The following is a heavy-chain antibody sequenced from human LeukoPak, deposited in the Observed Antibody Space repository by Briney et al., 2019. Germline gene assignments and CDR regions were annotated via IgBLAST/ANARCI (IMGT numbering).Heavy chain of an antibody. J-gene: IGHJ3*02. CDR3: ARPREVLRFLEWPDAFDI. CDR2: IYYSGST. D-gene: IGHD3-3*01. CDR1: GGSISSYY. Sequence: PSETLSLTCTVSGGSISSYYWSWIRQPPGKGLEWIGYIYYSGSTNYNPSLKSRVTISVDTSKNQFSLKLSSVTAADTAVYYCARPREVLRFLEWPDAFDIWGQGTMVTVSS. V-gene: IGHV4-59*12.